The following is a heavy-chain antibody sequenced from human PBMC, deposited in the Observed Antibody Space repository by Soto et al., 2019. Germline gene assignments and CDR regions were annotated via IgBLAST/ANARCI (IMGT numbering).Heavy chain of an antibody. CDR2: IIPIFGTA. V-gene: IGHV1-69*01. CDR3: ARQGYYDILTGYYYYYGMDV. Sequence: QVPLVQSGAEVKKPGSSVKVSCKASGGTFSSYAISWVRQAPGQGLEWMGGIIPIFGTANYAQKFQGRVTITADESTSTAYMELSSLRSEDTAVYYCARQGYYDILTGYYYYYGMDVWGQGTTVTVSS. D-gene: IGHD3-9*01. J-gene: IGHJ6*02. CDR1: GGTFSSYA.